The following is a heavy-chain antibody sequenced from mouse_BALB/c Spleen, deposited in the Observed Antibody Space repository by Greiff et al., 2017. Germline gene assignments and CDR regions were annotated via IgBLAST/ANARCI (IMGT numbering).Heavy chain of an antibody. CDR1: GFTFSSYA. V-gene: IGHV5-9-4*01. CDR2: ISSGGSYT. J-gene: IGHJ4*01. D-gene: IGHD1-1*01. CDR3: ARAFTTGMDY. Sequence: EVQGVESGGGLVKPGGSLKLSCAASGFTFSSYAMSWVRQSPEKRLEWVAEISSGGSYTYYPDTVTGRFTISRDNAKKTLYLEMSSLRSEDTAMYYCARAFTTGMDYWGQGTSVTVSS.